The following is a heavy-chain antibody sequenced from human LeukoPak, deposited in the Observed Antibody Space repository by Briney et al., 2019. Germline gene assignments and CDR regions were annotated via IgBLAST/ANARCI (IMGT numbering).Heavy chain of an antibody. CDR1: GFTFSSYA. V-gene: IGHV3-23*01. Sequence: PGGSLRLSCAASGFTFSSYAMSWVRQAPGKGLEWVSAISGTGGTTYYAGSVKGRFTISRDNSKNTLYLQMNSLRVEDTAVYYCAYYYDSSGVDYGMDVWGQGTTVTVSS. CDR2: ISGTGGTT. CDR3: AYYYDSSGVDYGMDV. J-gene: IGHJ6*02. D-gene: IGHD3-22*01.